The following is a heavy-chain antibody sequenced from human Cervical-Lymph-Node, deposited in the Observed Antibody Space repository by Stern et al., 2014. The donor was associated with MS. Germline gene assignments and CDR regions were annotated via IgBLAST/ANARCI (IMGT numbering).Heavy chain of an antibody. Sequence: EVQLVQSGAEVKKPGESLKISCKGSGYSFTSYWIGWVRQMHGKGLEWMGIIYPGDSDTRYSPSFQGQVTISADKSISTAYLQWSSLKASDTAMYYCAKTLNDYGDYWGWFDPWGQGTLVTVSS. CDR1: GYSFTSYW. V-gene: IGHV5-51*01. CDR2: IYPGDSDT. J-gene: IGHJ5*02. D-gene: IGHD4-17*01. CDR3: AKTLNDYGDYWGWFDP.